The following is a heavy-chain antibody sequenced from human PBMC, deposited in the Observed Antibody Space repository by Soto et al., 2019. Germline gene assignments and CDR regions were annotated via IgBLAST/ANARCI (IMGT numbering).Heavy chain of an antibody. CDR1: GYTFTSYG. Sequence: GASVKVSCKASGYTFTSYGISWVRQAPGQGLEWMGWISAYNGNTNHAQKLQGRVTMSTDTSTSTAYMELGSLRSDDTAVYYCARDSPPRYYDSSGYYFDYWGQGTLVTVSS. CDR3: ARDSPPRYYDSSGYYFDY. J-gene: IGHJ4*02. CDR2: ISAYNGNT. D-gene: IGHD3-22*01. V-gene: IGHV1-18*01.